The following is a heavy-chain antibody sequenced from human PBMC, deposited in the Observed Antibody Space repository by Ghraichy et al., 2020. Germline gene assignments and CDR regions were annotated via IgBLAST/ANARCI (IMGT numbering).Heavy chain of an antibody. CDR1: GFTFSSYS. CDR2: ISSSSSTI. CDR3: ASHRPGIAAAGKSYYYGMDV. Sequence: GESLNISCAASGFTFSSYSMNWVRQAPGKGLEWVSYISSSSSTIYYADSVKGRFTISRDNAKNSLYLQMNSLRDEDTAVYYCASHRPGIAAAGKSYYYGMDVWGQGTTVTVSS. J-gene: IGHJ6*02. D-gene: IGHD6-13*01. V-gene: IGHV3-48*02.